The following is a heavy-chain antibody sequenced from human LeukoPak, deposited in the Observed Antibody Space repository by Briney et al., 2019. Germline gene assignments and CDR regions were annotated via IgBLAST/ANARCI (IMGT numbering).Heavy chain of an antibody. CDR3: AKISMLYDSSGSDY. V-gene: IGHV3-30*02. D-gene: IGHD3-22*01. Sequence: GGSLRLSCAASGFTFSSYGMHWVRQAPGKGLEWVAFIRYDGSNKYYADSVKGRFTISRDNSKNTLYLQMNSLRAEDTAVYYCAKISMLYDSSGSDYWGQGTLVTVSS. CDR2: IRYDGSNK. J-gene: IGHJ4*02. CDR1: GFTFSSYG.